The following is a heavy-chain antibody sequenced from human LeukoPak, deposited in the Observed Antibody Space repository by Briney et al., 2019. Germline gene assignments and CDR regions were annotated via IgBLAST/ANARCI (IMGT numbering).Heavy chain of an antibody. CDR2: KYPGDSNS. CDR3: ARRQVGGYLTLDDAFDI. D-gene: IGHD3-22*01. CDR1: GYTFVNHW. J-gene: IGHJ3*02. V-gene: IGHV5-51*01. Sequence: GESLKISCKGSGYTFVNHWIGWVRQMPGKGLEWMGMKYPGDSNSRYSPSFQGLVTISDDKSISTAYLQWSSLKASDTALYYCARRQVGGYLTLDDAFDIWGQGTMVTVSS.